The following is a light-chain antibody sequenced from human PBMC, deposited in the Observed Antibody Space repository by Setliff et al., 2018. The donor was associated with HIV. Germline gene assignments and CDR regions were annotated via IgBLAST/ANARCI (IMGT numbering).Light chain of an antibody. CDR3: GTWDSSLSAVV. CDR2: DNN. J-gene: IGLJ2*01. V-gene: IGLV1-51*01. CDR1: NSNIGHNS. Sequence: QSALTQPPSVSAAPGQKVTISCSGSNSNIGHNSVSWYLQLPETAPKLLISDNNQRPSGIPDRFSGSKSGTSATLDITGLQTEDEAVYYCGTWDSSLSAVVFGGGTKGTVL.